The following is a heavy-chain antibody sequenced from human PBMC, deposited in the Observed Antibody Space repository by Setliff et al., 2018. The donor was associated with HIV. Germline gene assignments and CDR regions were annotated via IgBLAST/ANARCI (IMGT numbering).Heavy chain of an antibody. CDR2: ISGSGGST. V-gene: IGHV3-23*01. Sequence: WGSLRLSCAASGFTFSSYAMSWVRQAPGKGLEWVSSISGSGGSTFYADSVKGRFTISRDTSMNTLYLQMNSLSAEDTAVYYCARWGQQLVRGYWGQGTLVTVSS. CDR3: ARWGQQLVRGY. J-gene: IGHJ4*02. D-gene: IGHD6-13*01. CDR1: GFTFSSYA.